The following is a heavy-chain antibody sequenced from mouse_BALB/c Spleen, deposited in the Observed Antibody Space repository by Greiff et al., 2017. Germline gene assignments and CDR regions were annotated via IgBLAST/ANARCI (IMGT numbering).Heavy chain of an antibody. J-gene: IGHJ4*01. CDR2: ILPGSGST. CDR1: GYTFSSYW. V-gene: IGHV1-9*01. D-gene: IGHD2-10*02. CDR3: ARKGVWRAMDY. Sequence: QVQLKESGAELMKPGASVKISCKATGYTFSSYWIEWVKQRPGHGLEWIGEILPGSGSTNYNEKFKGKATFTADTSSNTAYMQLSSLTSEDSAVYYCARKGVWRAMDYWGQGTSVTVSS.